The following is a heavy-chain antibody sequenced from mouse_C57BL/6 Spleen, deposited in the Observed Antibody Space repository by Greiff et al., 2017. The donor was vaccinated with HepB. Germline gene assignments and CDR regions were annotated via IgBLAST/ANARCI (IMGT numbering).Heavy chain of an antibody. J-gene: IGHJ1*03. CDR1: GYTFTSYW. CDR2: IHPNSGST. Sequence: QVQLQQPGAELVKPGASVKLSCTASGYTFTSYWMHWVKQRPGQGLEWIGMIHPNSGSTNYNEKFKSKATLTVDKSSSTAYMQLSSLTSEDSAVYYCARSRYGSSPYWYFDVWGTGTTVTVSS. V-gene: IGHV1-64*01. D-gene: IGHD1-1*01. CDR3: ARSRYGSSPYWYFDV.